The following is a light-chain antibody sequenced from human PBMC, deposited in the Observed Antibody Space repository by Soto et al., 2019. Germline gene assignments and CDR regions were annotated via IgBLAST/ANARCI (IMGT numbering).Light chain of an antibody. CDR1: QRLSSK. V-gene: IGKV3-15*01. CDR2: DAS. Sequence: EIVMTQSPATLSVSPGERATLSCRASQRLSSKLAWYQQKPGQAPRLLIYDASTRATAIPARFSGSGSGTAFTLTISSLQSEDSAVYYCQQYNEWVWTFGQGTKVEIK. CDR3: QQYNEWVWT. J-gene: IGKJ1*01.